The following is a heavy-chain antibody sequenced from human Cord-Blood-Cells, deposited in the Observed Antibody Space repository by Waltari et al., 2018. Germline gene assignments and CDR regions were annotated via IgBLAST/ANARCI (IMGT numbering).Heavy chain of an antibody. D-gene: IGHD3-10*01. J-gene: IGHJ5*02. CDR3: ATDSRITMVRGVNNWFDP. CDR2: FDPEDGET. CDR1: GYTLTDLS. Sequence: QVQLVQSGAEVKKPGASVKVPCKVSGYTLTDLSMHWVRQAPGKGLEWMGGFDPEDGETIYAQKFQGRVTMTEDTSTDTAYMELSSLRSEDTAVYYCATDSRITMVRGVNNWFDPWGQGTLVTVSS. V-gene: IGHV1-24*01.